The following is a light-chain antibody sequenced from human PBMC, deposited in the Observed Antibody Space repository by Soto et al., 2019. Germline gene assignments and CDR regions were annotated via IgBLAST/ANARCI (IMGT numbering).Light chain of an antibody. Sequence: DIQMTQSQSSLSASVGDRVTITCRASQSISSYLNWYQQKPGKAPKLLIYAASSLQSGVPSRFSGSGSGTDFTLTISSLQPEDFATYYCQQSYRTPYTFGQGTKREIK. CDR3: QQSYRTPYT. CDR1: QSISSY. V-gene: IGKV1-39*01. CDR2: AAS. J-gene: IGKJ2*01.